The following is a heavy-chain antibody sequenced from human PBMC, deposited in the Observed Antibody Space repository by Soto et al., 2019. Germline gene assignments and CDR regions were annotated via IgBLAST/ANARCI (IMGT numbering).Heavy chain of an antibody. J-gene: IGHJ4*02. CDR1: GFTFSSYA. D-gene: IGHD1-1*01. Sequence: QVQLVESGEGVVQPGRSLRLSCAASGFTFSSYAMHWVRQAPGKGLEWVAVISYDGSNKYYADSVKGRFTISRDNSKNTLYLQMNSLRAEDTAVYYCARDGTGLDYWGQGTLFTVSS. CDR3: ARDGTGLDY. CDR2: ISYDGSNK. V-gene: IGHV3-30-3*01.